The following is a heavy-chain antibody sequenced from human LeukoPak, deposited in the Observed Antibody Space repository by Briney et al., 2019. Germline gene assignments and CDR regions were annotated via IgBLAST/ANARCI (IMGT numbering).Heavy chain of an antibody. Sequence: GGSLRLSCAASGFTVSSKYMSWVRQAPGKGLEWVSVIYSGGSTYYADSVKGRFTISRDDSKNTLYLQMNSLRAEDTAVYYRARTRSSSWYDAFDIWGPGTMVTVSS. V-gene: IGHV3-53*01. CDR1: GFTVSSKY. CDR2: IYSGGST. J-gene: IGHJ3*02. CDR3: ARTRSSSWYDAFDI. D-gene: IGHD6-13*01.